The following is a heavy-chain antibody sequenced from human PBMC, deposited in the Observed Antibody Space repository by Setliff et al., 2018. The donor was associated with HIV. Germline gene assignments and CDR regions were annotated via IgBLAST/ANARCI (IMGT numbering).Heavy chain of an antibody. V-gene: IGHV7-4-1*02. J-gene: IGHJ3*02. CDR2: INTNTGNP. CDR1: GYTFTSYA. Sequence: ASVKVSCKASGYTFTSYAMNWVRQAPGQGLEWMGWINTNTGNPTYAQGFTGRFVFSLDTSVSTAYLQMNSLKTEDTAVYYCTTAPGSGWSTDAFDIWGQGTMVTVSS. D-gene: IGHD6-19*01. CDR3: TTAPGSGWSTDAFDI.